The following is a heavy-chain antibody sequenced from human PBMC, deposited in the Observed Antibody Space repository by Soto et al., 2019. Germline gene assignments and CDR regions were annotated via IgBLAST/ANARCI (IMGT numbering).Heavy chain of an antibody. CDR3: SRHETLHGDYAY. CDR2: IYYSGST. Sequence: PSETLSLTCTVSGGSISSGGYYWSWIRQHPGKGLEWIGYIYYSGSTNYNPSLKSRVTISVDTSKNQFSLKLSSVTAADTAVYYCSRHETLHGDYAYCGRGSFVTVSS. V-gene: IGHV4-61*08. CDR1: GGSISSGGYY. D-gene: IGHD4-17*01. J-gene: IGHJ4*02.